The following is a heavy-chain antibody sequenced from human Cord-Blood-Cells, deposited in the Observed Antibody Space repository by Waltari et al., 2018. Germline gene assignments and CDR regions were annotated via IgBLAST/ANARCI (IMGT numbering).Heavy chain of an antibody. J-gene: IGHJ3*02. Sequence: QVQLVQSGAEVKKPGSSVKVSCKASGGTFSSYAISWVRQAPGQGLEWMGGIIPIFGTANYAQKFQGRVTITADKSPSTAYMELSSLRSEDTTVYYCARGGSDILTGPDAFDIWGQGTMVTVSS. D-gene: IGHD3-9*01. CDR2: IIPIFGTA. CDR1: GGTFSSYA. V-gene: IGHV1-69*06. CDR3: ARGGSDILTGPDAFDI.